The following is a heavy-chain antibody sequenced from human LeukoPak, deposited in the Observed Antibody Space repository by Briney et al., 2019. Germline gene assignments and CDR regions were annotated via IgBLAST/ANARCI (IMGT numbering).Heavy chain of an antibody. CDR3: ARVIAAAALDY. Sequence: ASVKVSCKASGYTFTSYYMHWVRQAPGQGLEWMGIINPSGGSTSYAQKFQGRVTTTRDTSTSTVYMELSSLRSEDTAVYYCARVIAAAALDYWGQGTLVTVSS. D-gene: IGHD6-13*01. J-gene: IGHJ4*02. CDR1: GYTFTSYY. CDR2: INPSGGST. V-gene: IGHV1-46*01.